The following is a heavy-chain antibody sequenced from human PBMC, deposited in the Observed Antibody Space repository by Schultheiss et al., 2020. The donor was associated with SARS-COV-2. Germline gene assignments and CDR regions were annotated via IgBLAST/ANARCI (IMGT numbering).Heavy chain of an antibody. CDR1: GFTFSSYS. CDR3: AKDYTIFGEVGDMDV. D-gene: IGHD3-3*01. CDR2: ISGSGGST. V-gene: IGHV3-23*01. J-gene: IGHJ6*02. Sequence: GGSLRLSCAASGFTFSSYSVSWVRQALGKGLEWVSAISGSGGSTYYADSVEYRFTISRDNSKNTLYLQMNSLRAEDTAVYYCAKDYTIFGEVGDMDVRGQGTTVTVSS.